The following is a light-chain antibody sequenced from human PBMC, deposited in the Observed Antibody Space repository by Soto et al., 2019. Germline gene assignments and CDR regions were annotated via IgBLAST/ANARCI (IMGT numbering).Light chain of an antibody. J-gene: IGLJ2*01. CDR1: SSNVAAKP. CDR3: ATWDDNMDGLV. CDR2: TNN. Sequence: QSVLTQPPSASGTPGQRVTIYCSGSSSNVAAKPVNWYQVLPATAPKLLIYTNNQRPSGVPDRFSGSKSGTSASLAIIGLPSEDEADYYWATWDDNMDGLVFGGGTKLTVL. V-gene: IGLV1-44*01.